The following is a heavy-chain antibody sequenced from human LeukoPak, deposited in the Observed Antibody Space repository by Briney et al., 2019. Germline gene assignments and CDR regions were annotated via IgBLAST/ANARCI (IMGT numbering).Heavy chain of an antibody. CDR2: IKQDGSEK. Sequence: GGSLRLSCAASGLTFNSYWMSWVRQAPGKGLEWVANIKQDGSEKYYVDSVKGRFTISRDNAKNSLYLQMNSLRAEDTAVYYCARGYGNYGYWGHGTLVTVSS. D-gene: IGHD4-11*01. CDR3: ARGYGNYGY. J-gene: IGHJ4*01. V-gene: IGHV3-7*01. CDR1: GLTFNSYW.